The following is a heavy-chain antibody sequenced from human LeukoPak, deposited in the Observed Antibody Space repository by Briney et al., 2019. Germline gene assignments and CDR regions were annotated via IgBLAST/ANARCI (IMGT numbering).Heavy chain of an antibody. CDR1: GGSFSGYY. CDR3: ARDGNYYGSGSYSNWCDP. J-gene: IGHJ5*02. Sequence: PSETLSLTCAVYGGSFSGYYWGWIRQPPGKGLEWIGEINHSGSTNYNPSLKSRVTISVDTSKNQFSLKLSSVTAADTAVYYCARDGNYYGSGSYSNWCDPWGQGTLVTVSS. CDR2: INHSGST. V-gene: IGHV4-34*01. D-gene: IGHD3-10*01.